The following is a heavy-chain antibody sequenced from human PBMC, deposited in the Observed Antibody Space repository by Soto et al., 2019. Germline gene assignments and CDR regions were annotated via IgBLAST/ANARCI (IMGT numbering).Heavy chain of an antibody. CDR1: GFTFSIYA. CDR3: AMSAGYGGAFDV. V-gene: IGHV3-23*01. D-gene: IGHD5-12*01. CDR2: ITNNGDTT. J-gene: IGHJ3*01. Sequence: ESGGAPAQPGGSLRLSCVGSGFTFSIYALTWVRQAPGKGLEWVSLITNNGDTTFFGDSVKGRFSISRDNSKNTLYLQLENLRAEDTAVYYCAMSAGYGGAFDVWGQGTMVAVSS.